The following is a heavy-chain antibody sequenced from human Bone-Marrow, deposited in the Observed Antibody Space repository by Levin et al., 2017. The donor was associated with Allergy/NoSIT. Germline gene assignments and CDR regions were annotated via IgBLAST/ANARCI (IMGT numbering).Heavy chain of an antibody. CDR2: ISSSSSYI. CDR1: GFTFSSYS. CDR3: ARDGHCSSTSSNWFDP. J-gene: IGHJ5*02. D-gene: IGHD2-2*03. V-gene: IGHV3-21*01. Sequence: GESLKISCAASGFTFSSYSMNWVRQAPGKGLEWVSSISSSSSYIYYADSVKGRFTISRDNAKNSLYLQMNSLRAEDTAVYYCARDGHCSSTSSNWFDPWGQGTLVTVSS.